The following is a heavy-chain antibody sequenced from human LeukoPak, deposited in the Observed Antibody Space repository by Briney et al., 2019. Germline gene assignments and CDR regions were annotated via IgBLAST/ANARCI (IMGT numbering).Heavy chain of an antibody. CDR1: GGSVSSGSCF. V-gene: IGHV4-61*01. CDR2: IHYSGRT. CDR3: ARGYGAAAGRASAFDI. Sequence: SETLSLTCTVSGGSVSSGSCFWSWIRQPPGKGLEWIGYIHYSGRTNYNPSLESRVTISVDTSKNQFSLKLSSVTAADTAVYYCARGYGAAAGRASAFDIWGQGTMVTVSS. J-gene: IGHJ3*02. D-gene: IGHD6-13*01.